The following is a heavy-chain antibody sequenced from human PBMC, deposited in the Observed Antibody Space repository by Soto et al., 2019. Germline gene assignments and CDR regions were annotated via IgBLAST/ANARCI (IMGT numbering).Heavy chain of an antibody. V-gene: IGHV3-23*01. CDR1: GFTFRSYA. Sequence: EVQLLESGGSLVQPGGSLRLSCEVSGFTFRSYAMTWVRQPPGKGLEWVSSISGVGGSTYYADSVRGRFTISRDNSNKTLYLQMNSLRVEDTAMYYCARFRSGIGWDYWGQGALVTVSS. CDR2: ISGVGGST. J-gene: IGHJ4*02. CDR3: ARFRSGIGWDY. D-gene: IGHD2-15*01.